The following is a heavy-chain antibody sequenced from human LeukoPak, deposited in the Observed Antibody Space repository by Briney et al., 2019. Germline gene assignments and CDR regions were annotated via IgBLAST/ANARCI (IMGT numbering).Heavy chain of an antibody. Sequence: SETLSLTCTVSGGSIDNYYWSWIRQPPGKGLEWIGYIYYSGSTNYNPSLKSRVTMSVDTSKNQFSLKLSSVTAADTAVYYCARVSMVRGAPDYYFDYWGQGTLVTVSS. D-gene: IGHD3-10*01. CDR2: IYYSGST. CDR3: ARVSMVRGAPDYYFDY. V-gene: IGHV4-59*12. J-gene: IGHJ4*02. CDR1: GGSIDNYY.